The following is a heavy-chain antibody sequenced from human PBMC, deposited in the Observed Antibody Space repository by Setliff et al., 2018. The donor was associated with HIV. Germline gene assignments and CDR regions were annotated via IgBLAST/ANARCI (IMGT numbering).Heavy chain of an antibody. Sequence: WASVKVSCKASGYTLTDFYIHWVRQAPGQGLEWMGWIAPNSGGTGYAENFQGRVTMTRDTSVNTAYMELESLRSDDTAVYYCAREARDVVRGVIIADYWGQGTLVTVSS. CDR3: AREARDVVRGVIIADY. V-gene: IGHV1-2*02. D-gene: IGHD3-10*01. CDR2: IAPNSGGT. J-gene: IGHJ4*02. CDR1: GYTLTDFY.